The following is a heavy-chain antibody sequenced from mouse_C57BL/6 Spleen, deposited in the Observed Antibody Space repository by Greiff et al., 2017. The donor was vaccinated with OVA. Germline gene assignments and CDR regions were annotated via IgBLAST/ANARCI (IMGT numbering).Heavy chain of an antibody. CDR3: ARNDYGSSDAIDY. D-gene: IGHD1-1*01. J-gene: IGHJ4*01. V-gene: IGHV1-50*01. CDR2: IDPSDSYT. Sequence: QVQLKESGAELVKPGASVKLSCKASGYTFTSYWMQWVKQRPGQGLEWIGEIDPSDSYTNYNQKFKGKATLTVDTSSSTAYMQLSSLTSDDSAVDYCARNDYGSSDAIDYWGQGTSVTVSS. CDR1: GYTFTSYW.